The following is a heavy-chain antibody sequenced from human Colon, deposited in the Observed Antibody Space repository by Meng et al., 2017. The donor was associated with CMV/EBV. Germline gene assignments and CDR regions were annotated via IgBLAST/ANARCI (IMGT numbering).Heavy chain of an antibody. CDR1: GFSFRDTW. CDR2: INEDGSWI. J-gene: IGHJ6*02. V-gene: IGHV3-7*03. CDR3: AREGRFLEWLPSYYYYGRDV. D-gene: IGHD3-3*01. Sequence: GGSLRLSCAVSGFSFRDTWMTWVRHVPGKGLQWVANINEDGSWILYLDSVKGRFTVSRDNARDSLYLQMNNLRAEDTAVYYCAREGRFLEWLPSYYYYGRDVWGQGTTVTVSS.